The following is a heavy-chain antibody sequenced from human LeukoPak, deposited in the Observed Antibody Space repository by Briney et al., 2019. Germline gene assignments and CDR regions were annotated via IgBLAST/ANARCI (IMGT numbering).Heavy chain of an antibody. Sequence: SETLSLTCTVSGDAISTYYWNWIRQTPGKGLQWVGHIANGGTDYNPSLKSRAIISVDTSKNQISLRLPSVTAADTAVYHCARDEGHSYGYYFDPWGQGTQVLVSS. CDR1: GDAISTYY. J-gene: IGHJ4*02. CDR3: ARDEGHSYGYYFDP. CDR2: IANGGT. D-gene: IGHD3-10*01. V-gene: IGHV4-4*08.